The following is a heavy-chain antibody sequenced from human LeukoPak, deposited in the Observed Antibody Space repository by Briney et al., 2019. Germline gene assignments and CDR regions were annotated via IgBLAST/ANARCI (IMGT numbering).Heavy chain of an antibody. V-gene: IGHV4-59*01. J-gene: IGHJ4*02. CDR1: GDSISSRYY. Sequence: SETLSLTCTVSGDSISSRYYWSWIRQPPGKGLEWIGYIYYSGGTSYSPSLKSRFTISVDTSKNQFSLRVNSVTAADTAVYYCAREAVALAAFDYWGQGTLVTVSS. D-gene: IGHD5-24*01. CDR3: AREAVALAAFDY. CDR2: IYYSGGT.